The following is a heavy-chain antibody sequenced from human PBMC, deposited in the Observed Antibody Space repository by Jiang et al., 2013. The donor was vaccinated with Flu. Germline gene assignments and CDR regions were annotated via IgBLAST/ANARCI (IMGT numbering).Heavy chain of an antibody. D-gene: IGHD3-22*01. Sequence: KPTQTLTLTCTFSGFSLSTSGVGVGWIRQPPGKALEWLALIYWDDDKRYSPSLKSRLTITKDTSKNQVVLTMTNMDPVDTATYYCAHSPPRDSSGYPTYYFDYWGQGTLVTVSS. CDR1: GFSLSTSGVG. J-gene: IGHJ4*02. V-gene: IGHV2-5*02. CDR2: IYWDDDK. CDR3: AHSPPRDSSGYPTYYFDY.